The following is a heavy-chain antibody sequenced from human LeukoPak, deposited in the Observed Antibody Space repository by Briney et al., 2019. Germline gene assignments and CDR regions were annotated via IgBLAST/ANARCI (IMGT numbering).Heavy chain of an antibody. CDR2: INPNSGGT. D-gene: IGHD2-15*01. J-gene: IGHJ4*02. CDR1: GYTFTGYY. Sequence: VASVKVSCKASGYTFTGYYMHWVRQAPGQGLEWMGWINPNSGGTNYAQKFQGRVTMTRDTSISTAYMELSRLRSDDTAVYYCARETPKLRHFDYWGQGTLVTVSS. V-gene: IGHV1-2*02. CDR3: ARETPKLRHFDY.